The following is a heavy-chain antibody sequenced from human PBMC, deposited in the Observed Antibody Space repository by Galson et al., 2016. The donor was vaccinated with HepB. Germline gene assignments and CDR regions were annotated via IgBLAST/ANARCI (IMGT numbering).Heavy chain of an antibody. CDR2: INSDGSTT. D-gene: IGHD3-10*01. CDR1: GLIFSPYW. V-gene: IGHV3-74*03. CDR3: ALEKIYVGSLEV. J-gene: IGHJ6*02. Sequence: SLRLSCAASGLIFSPYWMNWVRQAPGKGLMWLSHINSDGSTTAYADSVRGRFPISRDNAKNTLYLHMNSVRAEDTAVYYCALEKIYVGSLEVWGQGTTVTVSS.